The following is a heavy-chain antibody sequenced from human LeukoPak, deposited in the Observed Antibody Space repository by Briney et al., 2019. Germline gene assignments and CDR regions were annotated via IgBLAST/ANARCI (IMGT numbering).Heavy chain of an antibody. CDR2: ISYDGSNK. J-gene: IGHJ4*02. D-gene: IGHD5-18*01. CDR3: ARDCERGYSHGLC. CDR1: GFTFSSYD. V-gene: IGHV3-30*04. Sequence: GGSLRLTCAASGFTFSSYDRHWVRQAPGKGLEWVAVISYDGSNKYYADSVKGRFTISRDNSKNTLYLQMNSLRAEDTAVYYCARDCERGYSHGLCWGQGTLVTVSS.